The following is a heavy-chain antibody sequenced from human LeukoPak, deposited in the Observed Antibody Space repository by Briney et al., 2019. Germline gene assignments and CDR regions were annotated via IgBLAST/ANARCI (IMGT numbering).Heavy chain of an antibody. Sequence: GASVKVSCKASGYTFTSYHMHGVRQAPGQGLEWMGIINPSGGSTSYAQKFQGRVTMTRDMSTSTVYMALSSLRSEDTAVYYCAREMDAFDIWGQGTMVTVSS. CDR2: INPSGGST. CDR3: AREMDAFDI. CDR1: GYTFTSYH. J-gene: IGHJ3*02. V-gene: IGHV1-46*01. D-gene: IGHD3/OR15-3a*01.